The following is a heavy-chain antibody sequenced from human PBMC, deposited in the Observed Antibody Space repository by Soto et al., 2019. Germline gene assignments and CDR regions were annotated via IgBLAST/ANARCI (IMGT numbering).Heavy chain of an antibody. CDR1: GDTISTGGYT. D-gene: IGHD2-2*01. CDR3: ARVPVR. CDR2: LYHSGST. V-gene: IGHV4-30-2*01. Sequence: TLSLTCDVSGDTISTGGYTWAWILQPPGKGLEWIGYLYHSGSTYYNPSLKSRVTISVDRSKNQFALKLSSVTAADTAVYYCARVPVRWGQGTLGTGSS. J-gene: IGHJ4*02.